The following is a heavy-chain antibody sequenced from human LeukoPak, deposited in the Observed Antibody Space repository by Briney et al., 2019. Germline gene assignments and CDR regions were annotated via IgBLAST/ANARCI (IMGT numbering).Heavy chain of an antibody. J-gene: IGHJ3*02. CDR3: AREDPPYYYDSSGYRRYDAFDI. Sequence: SEALSLTCAVSGGSISSSNWWSWVRQPPGKGLEWIGEIYHSGSTNYNPSLKSRVTISVDASKNQFSLKLSSVTAADTAVYYCAREDPPYYYDSSGYRRYDAFDIWGQGTMVTVSS. D-gene: IGHD3-22*01. CDR2: IYHSGST. V-gene: IGHV4-4*02. CDR1: GGSISSSNW.